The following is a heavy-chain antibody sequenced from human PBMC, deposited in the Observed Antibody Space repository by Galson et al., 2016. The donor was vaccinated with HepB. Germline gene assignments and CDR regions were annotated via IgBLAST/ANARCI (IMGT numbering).Heavy chain of an antibody. CDR1: GFTLSGSG. J-gene: IGHJ3*01. V-gene: IGHV3-48*02. CDR2: ISSDLWPI. CDR3: ARELVRSAFDL. D-gene: IGHD6-6*01. Sequence: SLRLSCAASGFTLSGSGLNWVRQAPGRGLQWNSYISSDLWPIYYADPVKGRFGISRENAKNSVVLEMNSLREEDTGVYYCARELVRSAFDLWGQGTMVTVSS.